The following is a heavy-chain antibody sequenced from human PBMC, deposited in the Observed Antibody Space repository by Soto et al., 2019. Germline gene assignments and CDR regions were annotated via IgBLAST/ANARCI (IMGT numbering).Heavy chain of an antibody. V-gene: IGHV3-21*01. Sequence: GGSLRLSCAASGFTFSSDSMNWVRQAPGKGLEWVSSISSGSSYKYYAESVKGRFTISRDNAKNSLYLQMNSLRAEDTAVYYCARDGYNWNDGYYYGMDVWGQGTTVTVSS. CDR3: ARDGYNWNDGYYYGMDV. J-gene: IGHJ6*02. CDR1: GFTFSSDS. D-gene: IGHD1-1*01. CDR2: ISSGSSYK.